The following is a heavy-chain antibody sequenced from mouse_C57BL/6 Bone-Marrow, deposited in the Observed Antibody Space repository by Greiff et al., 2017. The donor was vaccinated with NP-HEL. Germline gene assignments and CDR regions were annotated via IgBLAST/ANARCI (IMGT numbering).Heavy chain of an antibody. Sequence: VQLQQSGPGLVAPSQSLSITCTVSGFSLTSYGVDWVRQPPGKGLEWLGVIWGGGRPNYNSALMSRLSISKDNSKSQVFVKMNSLQTDDTAMYYCALIYYGNDGAMDYWGQGTSVTVSS. CDR3: ALIYYGNDGAMDY. D-gene: IGHD2-2*01. CDR2: IWGGGRP. V-gene: IGHV2-9*01. CDR1: GFSLTSYG. J-gene: IGHJ4*01.